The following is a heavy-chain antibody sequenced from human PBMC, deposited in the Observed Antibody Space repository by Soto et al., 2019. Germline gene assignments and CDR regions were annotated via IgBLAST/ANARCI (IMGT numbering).Heavy chain of an antibody. CDR3: ARDDPGRYSGMDV. V-gene: IGHV3-30-3*01. CDR1: GFTFSSYA. D-gene: IGHD5-18*01. CDR2: ISYDGSNK. Sequence: QVQLVESGGGVVQPGRSLRLSCAASGFTFSSYAMHWVRQAPGKGLEWVAVISYDGSNKYYADSVKGRFTISRDNSKNTLFLQMNSLRAEDTAVYYCARDDPGRYSGMDVWGQGTTVTVSS. J-gene: IGHJ6*02.